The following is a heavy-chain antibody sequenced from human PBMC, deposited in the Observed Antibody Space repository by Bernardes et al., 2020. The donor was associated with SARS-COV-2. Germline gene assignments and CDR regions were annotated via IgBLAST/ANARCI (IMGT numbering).Heavy chain of an antibody. J-gene: IGHJ6*02. V-gene: IGHV4-34*01. Sequence: ETLSLTCAVYGGSFSGYYWSWIRQPPGKGLEWIGEINHSGSTNYNPSLKSRVTISVDTSKNQFSLKLSSVTAADTAVYYCARLRILYYYYGMDVWGQGTTVTVSS. CDR3: ARLRILYYYYGMDV. CDR1: GGSFSGYY. CDR2: INHSGST.